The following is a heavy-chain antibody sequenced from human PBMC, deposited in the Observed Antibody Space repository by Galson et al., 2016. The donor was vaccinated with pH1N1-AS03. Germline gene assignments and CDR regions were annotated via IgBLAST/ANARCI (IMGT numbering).Heavy chain of an antibody. CDR3: AKVMQGYGSSWSNFFDH. CDR2: ISGSGDNT. J-gene: IGHJ4*02. Sequence: SLRLSCAASGFTFNCAMSWVRQAPGRGLEWVSAISGSGDNTFYEDSVRGRFTLSRDNSENTLYLQMNNLRAEDTAVYYSAKVMQGYGSSWSNFFDHWGQGTLVTVSS. CDR1: GFTFNCA. D-gene: IGHD6-13*01. V-gene: IGHV3-23*01.